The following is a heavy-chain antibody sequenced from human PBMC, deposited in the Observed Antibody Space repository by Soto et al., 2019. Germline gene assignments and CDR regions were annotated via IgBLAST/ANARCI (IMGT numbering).Heavy chain of an antibody. J-gene: IGHJ4*02. Sequence: QVQLVESGGGVVQPGRSLRLSCAVSGFTFSSYGMHWVRQAPGKGLEWVAIIWYDGSNKYYADSVKGRFTISRDNSKNTLYLQRNSLRAEDTAVYYCARDLHDTSGYYSYYFDDWGQGTLVTVSS. CDR3: ARDLHDTSGYYSYYFDD. V-gene: IGHV3-33*01. CDR1: GFTFSSYG. D-gene: IGHD3-22*01. CDR2: IWYDGSNK.